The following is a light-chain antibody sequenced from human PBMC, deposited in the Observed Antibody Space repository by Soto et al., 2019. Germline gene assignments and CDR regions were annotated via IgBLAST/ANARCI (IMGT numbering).Light chain of an antibody. Sequence: EIVLTHSPGTLSLSPGERATLSCRASQIVNNNYLAWYQQKPGQAPRLVIYAASSRATGVPDRFSGSGSGTDFTLTISRLEPEDFAVYYCQQYAKAPLTFGRGTKVDIK. CDR2: AAS. J-gene: IGKJ1*01. CDR3: QQYAKAPLT. V-gene: IGKV3-20*01. CDR1: QIVNNNY.